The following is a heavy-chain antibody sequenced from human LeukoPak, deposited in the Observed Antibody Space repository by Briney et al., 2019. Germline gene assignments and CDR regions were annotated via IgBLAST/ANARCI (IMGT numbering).Heavy chain of an antibody. CDR3: ARISVATDAFDI. CDR1: GFSLSTSGMC. CDR2: IDWDDDK. Sequence: SGPTLVNPTQTLTLTCTFSGFSLSTSGMCVSWIRQPPGKALEWLARIDWDDDKYYSTPLKTRLTISKDTSKNQVVLTMTNMDPVDTATYYCARISVATDAFDIWGQGTMVTVS. J-gene: IGHJ3*02. V-gene: IGHV2-70*11. D-gene: IGHD3-10*01.